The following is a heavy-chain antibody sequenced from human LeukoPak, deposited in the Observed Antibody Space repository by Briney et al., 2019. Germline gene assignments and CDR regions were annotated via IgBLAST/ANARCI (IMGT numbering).Heavy chain of an antibody. CDR2: IYYSGST. CDR3: ARVGGGNSDFDY. Sequence: SETLSLTCTVSGGSISSSSYYWGWIRQPPGKGLEWIGSIYYSGSTYYNPSLKSRVTISVDTSKNQFSLKLSSVTAADTAVYYCARVGGGNSDFDYWGQGTLVTVSS. CDR1: GGSISSSSYY. D-gene: IGHD2-21*02. J-gene: IGHJ4*02. V-gene: IGHV4-39*07.